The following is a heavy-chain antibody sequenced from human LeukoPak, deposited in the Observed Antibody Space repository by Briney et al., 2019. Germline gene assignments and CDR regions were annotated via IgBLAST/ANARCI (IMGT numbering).Heavy chain of an antibody. CDR1: GGSISSCY. CDR2: TYYSGST. V-gene: IGHV4-59*08. Sequence: SETLSLTCTVAGGSISSCYWSWIRQPPGKGLEWIGYTYYSGSTDYNPSLKSRVSISVDTSKNQFSLKLSTVTAADTAVYYCVRHIPALGPTFDYWGQGTLVTVSS. J-gene: IGHJ4*02. CDR3: VRHIPALGPTFDY. D-gene: IGHD2-21*01.